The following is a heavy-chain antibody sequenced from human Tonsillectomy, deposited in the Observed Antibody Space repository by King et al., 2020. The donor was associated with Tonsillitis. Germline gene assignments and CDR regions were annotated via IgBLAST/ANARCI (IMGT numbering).Heavy chain of an antibody. V-gene: IGHV4-39*01. D-gene: IGHD1-26*01. CDR2: IYYSGNT. Sequence: QLQESGPGLVKPSETLSLTCTVSGGSISSTSYYWGWIRQPPGKGLEWIGSIYYSGNTYYNPSLKSRVTISVDTSKNQFSLKLSSLTAADTAMYYCASVRGSYRFCDYWGQGPLVTVSS. J-gene: IGHJ4*02. CDR1: GGSISSTSYY. CDR3: ASVRGSYRFCDY.